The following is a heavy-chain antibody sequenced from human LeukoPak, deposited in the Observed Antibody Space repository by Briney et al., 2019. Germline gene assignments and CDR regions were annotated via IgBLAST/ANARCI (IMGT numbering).Heavy chain of an antibody. CDR3: ARSGGGIY. Sequence: GGSLRLSCAASGFTISSYCMSWVRQAPGRGLEWVANIKQDGSEKYYVDSVKGRFTISRDNAKNSLYLQMNSLRAEDTAVYYCARSGGGIYWGQGTLVTVS. CDR1: GFTISSYC. V-gene: IGHV3-7*01. J-gene: IGHJ4*02. CDR2: IKQDGSEK. D-gene: IGHD1-1*01.